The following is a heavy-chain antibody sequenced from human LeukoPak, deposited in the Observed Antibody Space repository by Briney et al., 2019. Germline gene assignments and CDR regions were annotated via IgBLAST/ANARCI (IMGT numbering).Heavy chain of an antibody. Sequence: AAVKVSCKASGYTFTSYGISWVRPAPGQGLEWMGWISAYNGNTNYAQKLQGRVTMTTDTSTSTAYMDLRSLRSDDTAVYYCAWQRGYGYSWIESWGQGTLVTVSS. V-gene: IGHV1-18*01. D-gene: IGHD5-18*01. J-gene: IGHJ5*01. CDR1: GYTFTSYG. CDR3: AWQRGYGYSWIES. CDR2: ISAYNGNT.